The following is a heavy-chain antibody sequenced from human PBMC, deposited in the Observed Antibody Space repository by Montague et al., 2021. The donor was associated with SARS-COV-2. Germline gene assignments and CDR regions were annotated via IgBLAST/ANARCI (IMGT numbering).Heavy chain of an antibody. J-gene: IGHJ4*02. V-gene: IGHV3-74*01. CDR1: GFTLSSYW. CDR2: IHYDGSST. CDR3: ARAYYTGLYPFDY. D-gene: IGHD2-8*02. Sequence: SLRLSCAASGFTLSSYWMYWVRQAPGKGLVWISRIHYDGSSTNYADSVKGRFTISRDTAKNTLYLQMNSLRAEDTAVYHCARAYYTGLYPFDYWGQGTLVTVSS.